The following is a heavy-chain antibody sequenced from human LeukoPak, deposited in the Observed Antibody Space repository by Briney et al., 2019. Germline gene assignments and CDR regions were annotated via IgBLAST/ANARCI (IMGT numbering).Heavy chain of an antibody. Sequence: SETLSLTCAVYGGSFSGYYWSWIRQPPGKGLEWIGEINHSGSTNYNPSLKSRVTISVDTSKNQFPLKLSSVTAADTAVYYCARGFRGYYYYYYMDVWGKGTTVTVSS. V-gene: IGHV4-34*01. CDR3: ARGFRGYYYYYYMDV. D-gene: IGHD5-24*01. CDR2: INHSGST. J-gene: IGHJ6*03. CDR1: GGSFSGYY.